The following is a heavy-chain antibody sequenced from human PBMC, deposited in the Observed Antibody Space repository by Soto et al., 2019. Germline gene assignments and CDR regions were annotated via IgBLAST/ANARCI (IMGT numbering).Heavy chain of an antibody. V-gene: IGHV3-21*04. CDR2: ISGSGASI. Sequence: GGSLRLSCAASGFTFSSYSMNWVRQAPGKGLEWVSCISGSGASIDYADSVKGRFTISRDNSKNSLYLQMNRMRAEDTAHYYCARDPTSYNWNFRKGYYFDYWGQGTLVTVSS. J-gene: IGHJ4*02. CDR1: GFTFSSYS. D-gene: IGHD1-7*01. CDR3: ARDPTSYNWNFRKGYYFDY.